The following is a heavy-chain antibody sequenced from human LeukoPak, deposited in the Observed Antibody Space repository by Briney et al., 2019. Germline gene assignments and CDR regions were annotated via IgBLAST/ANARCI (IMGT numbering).Heavy chain of an antibody. CDR1: GFTFSGSA. D-gene: IGHD1-26*01. V-gene: IGHV3-73*01. CDR3: TRQAPPRQRYSGSPKVAFDI. CDR2: IRSKANSYAT. Sequence: GGSLRLSCAASGFTFSGSAMHWVRQASGKGLEWVGRIRSKANSYATAYAASAKGRFTISRDDSKNTAYLQMNSLKTEDTAVYYCTRQAPPRQRYSGSPKVAFDIWGQGTMVTVSS. J-gene: IGHJ3*02.